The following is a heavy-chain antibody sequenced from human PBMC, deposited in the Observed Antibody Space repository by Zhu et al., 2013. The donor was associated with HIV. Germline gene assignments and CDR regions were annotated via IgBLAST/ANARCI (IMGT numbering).Heavy chain of an antibody. V-gene: IGHV3-30*18. D-gene: IGHD6-19*01. J-gene: IGHJ4*02. CDR2: ISYDGSNK. CDR1: GFTFSSYG. CDR3: AKEAAGREDYFDY. Sequence: VQLVESGGGVVQPGRSLRLSCAASGFTFSSYGMHWVRQAPGKGLEWVAVISYDGSNKYYADSVKGRFTISRDNSKNTLYLQMNSLRAEDTAVYYCAKEAAGREDYFDYWGQGTLVTVSS.